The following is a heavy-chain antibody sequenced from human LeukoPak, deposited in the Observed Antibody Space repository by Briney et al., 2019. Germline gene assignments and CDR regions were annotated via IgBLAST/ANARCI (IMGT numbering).Heavy chain of an antibody. D-gene: IGHD3-22*01. Sequence: VASVKVSCKASGYTFTGYYMHWVRQAPGQGLEWMGWINPNSGGTNYAQKFQGRVTMTRDTSISTAYMELSRLRSDDTAVYYCAKSLDQDSSGYYLRYWGQGTLVTVFS. V-gene: IGHV1-2*02. CDR3: AKSLDQDSSGYYLRY. CDR1: GYTFTGYY. CDR2: INPNSGGT. J-gene: IGHJ4*02.